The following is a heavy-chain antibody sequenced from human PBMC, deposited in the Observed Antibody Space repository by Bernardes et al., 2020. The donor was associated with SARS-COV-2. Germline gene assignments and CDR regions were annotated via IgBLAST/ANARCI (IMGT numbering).Heavy chain of an antibody. D-gene: IGHD5-18*01. J-gene: IGHJ3*02. Sequence: SVKVSCKASGGTFSSYAISWVRQAPGQGLEWMGGIIPIFGKATYAQKFQGRVTITADESTSTAYMELSSLRSEDTAVYYCASWISLDTAMEDAFDIWGQGTMVTVSS. CDR1: GGTFSSYA. V-gene: IGHV1-69*13. CDR2: IIPIFGKA. CDR3: ASWISLDTAMEDAFDI.